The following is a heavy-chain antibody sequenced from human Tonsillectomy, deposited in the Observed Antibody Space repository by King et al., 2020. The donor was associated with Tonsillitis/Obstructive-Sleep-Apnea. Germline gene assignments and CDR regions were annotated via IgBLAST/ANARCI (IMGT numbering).Heavy chain of an antibody. CDR2: ISAYNGNT. CDR3: ARDLLFTHSEPNYFDSSGNAAFDI. J-gene: IGHJ3*02. D-gene: IGHD3-22*01. V-gene: IGHV1-18*01. CDR1: GYTFTSYG. Sequence: QLVQSGAEVKKPGASVKVSCKASGYTFTSYGISWVRQAPGQGLEWMGWISAYNGNTNYAQKLQGRVTMTTDTSTSTAYMELRSLRSDDTAVFYCARDLLFTHSEPNYFDSSGNAAFDIWGQGTMVTVSS.